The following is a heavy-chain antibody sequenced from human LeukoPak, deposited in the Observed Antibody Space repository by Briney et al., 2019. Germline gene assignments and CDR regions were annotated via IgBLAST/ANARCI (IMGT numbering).Heavy chain of an antibody. CDR1: GYTFTSYD. D-gene: IGHD6-19*01. CDR2: MNPNSGNT. CDR3: ARGQSGWHRLDFDY. Sequence: GASVKVSCKASGYTFTSYDINWVRQATGQGLEWMAWMNPNSGNTGYAQKFQGRVTMTRNTSISTAYMELSSLRSEDTAVYYCARGQSGWHRLDFDYWGQGTLVTVSS. J-gene: IGHJ4*02. V-gene: IGHV1-8*01.